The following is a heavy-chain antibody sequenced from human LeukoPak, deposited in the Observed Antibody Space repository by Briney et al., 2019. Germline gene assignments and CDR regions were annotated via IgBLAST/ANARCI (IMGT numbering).Heavy chain of an antibody. CDR1: GYTFTDYY. Sequence: ASVKVSCKASGYTFTDYYMHWVRQAPGQGLEWMGIITPSGGSTSYAQKFQGRVSMTRDSSTTTVYMELSSLRSEDTAVYYCARGTYYYGIDVGRRGTTVTVSS. CDR3: ARGTYYYGIDV. J-gene: IGHJ6*02. CDR2: ITPSGGST. V-gene: IGHV1-46*01.